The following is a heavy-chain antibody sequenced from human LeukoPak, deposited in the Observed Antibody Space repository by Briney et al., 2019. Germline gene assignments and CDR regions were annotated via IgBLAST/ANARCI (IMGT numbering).Heavy chain of an antibody. V-gene: IGHV1-46*01. Sequence: GASVKVSCKASGYTFTSYYMHWVRQAPGQGLEWMGIINPSGGSTSYAQKFQGRVTMTRDTSTSTVYMELSSLRSEDTAVYYCAREAYSSGYPRVFWFDPWGQGTLVTVSS. J-gene: IGHJ5*02. D-gene: IGHD3-22*01. CDR2: INPSGGST. CDR3: AREAYSSGYPRVFWFDP. CDR1: GYTFTSYY.